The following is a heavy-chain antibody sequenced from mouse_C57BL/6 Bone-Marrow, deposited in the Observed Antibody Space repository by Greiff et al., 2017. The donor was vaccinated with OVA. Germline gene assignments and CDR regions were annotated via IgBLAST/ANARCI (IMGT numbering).Heavy chain of an antibody. Sequence: EVKVVESGGGLVKPGGSLKLSCAASGFTFSSYAMSWVRQTPEKRLEWVATISDGGSYTYYPDNVKGRFTISRDNAKNNLYLQMSQLKSEDTAMYYCAREGYYGSSLYWYFDVWGTGTTVTVSS. CDR2: ISDGGSYT. D-gene: IGHD1-1*01. CDR3: AREGYYGSSLYWYFDV. V-gene: IGHV5-4*01. J-gene: IGHJ1*03. CDR1: GFTFSSYA.